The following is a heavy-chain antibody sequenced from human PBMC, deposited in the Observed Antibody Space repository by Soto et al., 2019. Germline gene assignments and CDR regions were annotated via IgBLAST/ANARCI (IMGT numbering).Heavy chain of an antibody. Sequence: QVPLVQSGAEVKNPGASVKVSCKASGYTFTTYGFSWVRQAPGQGLDWMGWIGPYTGVTNYAQQFQGRVTMTTDTSTSTAYMELRSLTSDDPAVYYCARDGDGPGRHYDYWGQGTLITVSS. CDR1: GYTFTTYG. CDR3: ARDGDGPGRHYDY. V-gene: IGHV1-18*01. J-gene: IGHJ4*02. D-gene: IGHD3-10*01. CDR2: IGPYTGVT.